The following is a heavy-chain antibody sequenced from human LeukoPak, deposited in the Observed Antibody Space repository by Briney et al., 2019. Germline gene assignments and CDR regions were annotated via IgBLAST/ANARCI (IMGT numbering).Heavy chain of an antibody. CDR1: GFTFSSYT. V-gene: IGHV3-30-3*01. J-gene: IGHJ4*02. CDR3: AREMSPYDKVFDY. CDR2: ISYDGSNK. D-gene: IGHD3-16*01. Sequence: PGGSLRLSCAASGFTFSSYTMHWVRQAPGKGLEWVAVISYDGSNKYYADSVKGRFTISRDNSKNTLYLQMNSLRAEDTAVYYCAREMSPYDKVFDYWGQGTLVTVSS.